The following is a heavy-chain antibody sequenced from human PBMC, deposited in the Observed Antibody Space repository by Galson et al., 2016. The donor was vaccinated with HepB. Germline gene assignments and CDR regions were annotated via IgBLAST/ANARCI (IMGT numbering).Heavy chain of an antibody. J-gene: IGHJ5*02. V-gene: IGHV4-61*05. CDR3: ARGGSSLHRFWHRTAYNWFDP. CDR1: GASISSSSYY. Sequence: SETLSLTCTVSGASISSSSYYWGWIRQPPGKGLEWIGYIYYSGSTNYNPSLKSRVTISADTSKNQFSLKLSSVTAADTAVYYCARGGSSLHRFWHRTAYNWFDPWGQGTLVTVSS. CDR2: IYYSGST. D-gene: IGHD6-13*01.